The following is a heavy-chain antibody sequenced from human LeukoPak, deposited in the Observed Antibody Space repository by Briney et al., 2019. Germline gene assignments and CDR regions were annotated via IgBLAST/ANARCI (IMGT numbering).Heavy chain of an antibody. J-gene: IGHJ6*03. CDR2: INPGNGNT. V-gene: IGHV1-3*01. D-gene: IGHD1-7*01. CDR3: ARLGTPLYYYYMDV. Sequence: ASVKVSCKTSGYTFSIYAIHWVRQAPGQGLEWMGWINPGNGNTKYSQNFQGRVTINTDTSASTAYMELRSLRSDDTAVYYCARLGTPLYYYYMDVWGKGTTVTISS. CDR1: GYTFSIYA.